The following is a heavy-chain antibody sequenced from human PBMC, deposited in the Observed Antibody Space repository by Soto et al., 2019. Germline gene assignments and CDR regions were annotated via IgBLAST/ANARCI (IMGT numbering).Heavy chain of an antibody. Sequence: PGGSLRLSCAASGFTFSSYAMSWVRQAPGKGLEWVSAISGSGGSTYYANSVKGRFTISRDNSKNTLYLQMNSLRAEDTAVYYCAKDQGEAFSRAWFDPWGQGTLVTVSS. V-gene: IGHV3-23*01. CDR1: GFTFSSYA. D-gene: IGHD3-16*01. CDR3: AKDQGEAFSRAWFDP. J-gene: IGHJ5*02. CDR2: ISGSGGST.